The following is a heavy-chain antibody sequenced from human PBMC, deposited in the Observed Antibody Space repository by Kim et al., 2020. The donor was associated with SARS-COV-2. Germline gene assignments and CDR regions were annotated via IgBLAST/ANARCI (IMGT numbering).Heavy chain of an antibody. CDR1: GYSFTSYW. D-gene: IGHD2-2*01. CDR2: IYPGDSDT. Sequence: GESLKISCKGSGYSFTSYWIGWVRQMPGKGLEWMGIIYPGDSDTRYSPSFQGQVTISADKSISTAYLQWSSLKASDTAMYYCARLGGSRVVPAAAQPYYYGMDVWGQGTTVTVSS. CDR3: ARLGGSRVVPAAAQPYYYGMDV. J-gene: IGHJ6*02. V-gene: IGHV5-51*01.